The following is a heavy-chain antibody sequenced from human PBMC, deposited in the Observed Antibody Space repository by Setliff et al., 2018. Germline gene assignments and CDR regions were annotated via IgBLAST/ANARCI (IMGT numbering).Heavy chain of an antibody. CDR3: SRLVRYCTSTSCQGASGAEF. CDR1: GYTFSNYG. Sequence: ASVKVSCKASGYTFSNYGITWVRQAPGQGLEWMGWIRAYTGNTKYAQKLQGRVTMTTDTSTSTAYLELRSLTSDDTAVYYCSRLVRYCTSTSCQGASGAEFWGQGTLVTVSS. V-gene: IGHV1-18*01. CDR2: IRAYTGNT. D-gene: IGHD2-2*01. J-gene: IGHJ4*02.